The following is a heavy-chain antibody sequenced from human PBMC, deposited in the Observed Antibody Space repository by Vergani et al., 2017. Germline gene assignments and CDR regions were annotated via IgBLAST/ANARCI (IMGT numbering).Heavy chain of an antibody. V-gene: IGHV4-4*02. Sequence: QVQLQESGPGLVKPSGTLSLTCAVSGGSISSSNWWSWVRQPPGKGLEWIGEIYHSGSTNYNPSLKSRVTISVDKSKNQFSLKLSSVTAADTAVYYCARSGEYYDSSGYPFYYFDYWGQGTLVTVSS. D-gene: IGHD3-22*01. CDR2: IYHSGST. J-gene: IGHJ4*02. CDR1: GGSISSSNW. CDR3: ARSGEYYDSSGYPFYYFDY.